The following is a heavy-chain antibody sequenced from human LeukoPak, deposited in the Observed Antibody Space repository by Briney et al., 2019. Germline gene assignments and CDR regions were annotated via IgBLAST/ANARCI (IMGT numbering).Heavy chain of an antibody. CDR2: TYYRSKWYN. Sequence: SQTLSLTCAISGDSVSSNSAAWNWIRQFPSRGLEWLGRTYYRSKWYNDYAVSVKSRITINPDTSKNQFSLQLNSVTPEDTAVYYCARVGIAAAGSTGGMDVWGQGTTVTVSS. CDR3: ARVGIAAAGSTGGMDV. J-gene: IGHJ6*02. D-gene: IGHD6-13*01. CDR1: GDSVSSNSAA. V-gene: IGHV6-1*01.